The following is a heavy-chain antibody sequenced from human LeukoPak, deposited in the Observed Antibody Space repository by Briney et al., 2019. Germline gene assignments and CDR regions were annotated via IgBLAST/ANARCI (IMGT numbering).Heavy chain of an antibody. V-gene: IGHV4-4*07. CDR3: ARDYYDSSGHDALDI. Sequence: SETLSLTCTVSGGSISSYYWSWIRQPAGRGLGWIGRIYTSGSTNYNPSLKSRVTMSVDTSKNQFSLKLSSVTAADTAVYYCARDYYDSSGHDALDIWGQGTMVTVSS. CDR2: IYTSGST. D-gene: IGHD3-22*01. J-gene: IGHJ3*02. CDR1: GGSISSYY.